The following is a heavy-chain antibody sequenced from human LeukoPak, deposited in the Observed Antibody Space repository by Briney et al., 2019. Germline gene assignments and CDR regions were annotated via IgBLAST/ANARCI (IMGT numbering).Heavy chain of an antibody. CDR2: ISAYNGNT. D-gene: IGHD2-15*01. CDR1: GYTLTELS. Sequence: GASVKVSCKVSGYTLTELSMHWVRQAPGQGLEWMGWISAYNGNTNYAQKLQGRVTMTTDTSTSTAYMELRSLRSDDTAVYYCARVYCSGGSCYDPWNWFDPWGQGTLVTVSS. V-gene: IGHV1-18*01. J-gene: IGHJ5*02. CDR3: ARVYCSGGSCYDPWNWFDP.